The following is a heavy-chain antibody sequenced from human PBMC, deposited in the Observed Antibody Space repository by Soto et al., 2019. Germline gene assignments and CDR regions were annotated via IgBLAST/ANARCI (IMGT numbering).Heavy chain of an antibody. J-gene: IGHJ6*02. CDR2: ISYDGRNK. CDR3: AREAVDSYAMDV. CDR1: GFIFSSYA. Sequence: GGSLRLSCAASGFIFSSYAVHWVRQAPGKGLEWVAVISYDGRNKYYADSVKGRFTISRDNSKNTLDLQMNSLRVEDTAAYYCAREAVDSYAMDVWGQGTTVTVSS. D-gene: IGHD6-19*01. V-gene: IGHV3-30*04.